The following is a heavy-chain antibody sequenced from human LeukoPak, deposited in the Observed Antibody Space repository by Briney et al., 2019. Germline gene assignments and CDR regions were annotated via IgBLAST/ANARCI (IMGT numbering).Heavy chain of an antibody. J-gene: IGHJ6*02. CDR2: IKSKTDGGTT. CDR3: TLDSGSYLARGTYHYGMDV. Sequence: GGSLRLSCAASGFTFSNAWMSWVRQAPGKGLEWVGRIKSKTDGGTTDYAAPVKGRFAISRDDSKNTLYLQMNSLKTEDTAVYYCTLDSGSYLARGTYHYGMDVWGQGTTVTVSS. D-gene: IGHD1-26*01. CDR1: GFTFSNAW. V-gene: IGHV3-15*01.